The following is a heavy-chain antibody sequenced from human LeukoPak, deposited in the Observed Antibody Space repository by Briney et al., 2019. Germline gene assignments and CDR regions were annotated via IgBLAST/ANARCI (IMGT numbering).Heavy chain of an antibody. Sequence: RGSLRLSCLTSGFTFTKHAMHRVCEGLGEGVEWVAVILDVVSTKFYADSVKGRFTLSRDNSTNTLFLQINRLRPENSPVFYCARVDDLDACYIWGQGTLVTVSS. CDR1: GFTFTKHA. D-gene: IGHD5-12*01. V-gene: IGHV3-30*01. J-gene: IGHJ3*02. CDR2: ILDVVSTK. CDR3: ARVDDLDACYI.